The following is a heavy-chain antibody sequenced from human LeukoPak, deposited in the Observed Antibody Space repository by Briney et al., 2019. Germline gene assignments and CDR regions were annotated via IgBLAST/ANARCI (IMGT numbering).Heavy chain of an antibody. V-gene: IGHV4-34*01. D-gene: IGHD2-2*01. Sequence: SETLSLTCAVYGGSFSGYYWSWIRQPPGKGLEWIGEINHSGSTNYNPSLKSRVTISVDTSKNQFPLKLSSVTAADTAVYYCARGSYIVVVPAAIWYNWFDPWGQGTLVTVSS. CDR1: GGSFSGYY. CDR3: ARGSYIVVVPAAIWYNWFDP. J-gene: IGHJ5*02. CDR2: INHSGST.